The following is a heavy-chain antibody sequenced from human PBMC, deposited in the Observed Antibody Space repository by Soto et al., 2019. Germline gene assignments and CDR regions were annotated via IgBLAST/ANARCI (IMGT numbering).Heavy chain of an antibody. CDR2: IYYSGST. V-gene: IGHV4-61*01. CDR3: ARERSYDSGGYSYSNYYYYGMDV. CDR1: GGSVSSGSYY. Sequence: QVQLQESGPGLVKPSETLSLTCTVSGGSVSSGSYYWSWIRQPPGKGLEWIGYIYYSGSTNYNPSRKSQLTISVDTSKNQFSLNLSCVTAVATAVYYCARERSYDSGGYSYSNYYYYGMDVWGQGTTVTVSS. D-gene: IGHD3-22*01. J-gene: IGHJ6*02.